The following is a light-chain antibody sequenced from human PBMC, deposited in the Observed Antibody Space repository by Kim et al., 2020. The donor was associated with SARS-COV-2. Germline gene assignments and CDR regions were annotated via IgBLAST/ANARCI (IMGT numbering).Light chain of an antibody. Sequence: SYELTQPPSVSVAPGKTARITCGGDNIGSYSVHWYQQKPGQAPVLVIYYDNTRPSGIPERFSGSKSGNTATLTISRVEAGDEADYFCQVWDDSSDRGVFGGGTQLTVL. CDR1: NIGSYS. V-gene: IGLV3-21*04. CDR3: QVWDDSSDRGV. CDR2: YDN. J-gene: IGLJ3*02.